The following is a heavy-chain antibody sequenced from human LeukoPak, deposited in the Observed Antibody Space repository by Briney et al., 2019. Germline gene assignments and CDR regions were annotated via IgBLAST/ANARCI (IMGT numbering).Heavy chain of an antibody. CDR2: MNPNSGNT. D-gene: IGHD1/OR15-1a*01. Sequence: ASVKVSCKASGYTFTSYDINWVRQATGQGLEWMGWMNPNSGNTGYAQKFQGRVTMTRDTSTSTVYMELSSLRSEDTAVYYCARDREHFYWYFDLWGRGTLVTVSS. CDR3: ARDREHFYWYFDL. V-gene: IGHV1-8*01. J-gene: IGHJ2*01. CDR1: GYTFTSYD.